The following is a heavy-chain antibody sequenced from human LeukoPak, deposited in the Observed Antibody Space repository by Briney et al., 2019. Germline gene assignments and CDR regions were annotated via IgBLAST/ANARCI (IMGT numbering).Heavy chain of an antibody. J-gene: IGHJ4*02. D-gene: IGHD1-26*01. Sequence: GGSLRLSCAASGFTFDDYAMHWVRQAPGKGLEWVSGISWNSGSIGYADSVKGRFTISRDNAKNSLYLQMNSLRAEDTALYYCAKDLSGTYALGYFDYWGQGTLVTVSS. CDR1: GFTFDDYA. V-gene: IGHV3-9*01. CDR2: ISWNSGSI. CDR3: AKDLSGTYALGYFDY.